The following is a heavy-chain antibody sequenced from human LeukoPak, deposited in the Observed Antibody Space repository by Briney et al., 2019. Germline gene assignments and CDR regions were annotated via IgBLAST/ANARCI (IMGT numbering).Heavy chain of an antibody. CDR1: GFTFSNYW. V-gene: IGHV3-74*01. J-gene: IGHJ6*02. Sequence: GGSLRLSCAASGFTFSNYWMHWIRQAPGKGLVWVSHINSDGSRTSYADSVKGRFTISKDNAKNTVYLQMNNLRAEDTAVYYCARDRFLDSNYYYYGMDVWGQGTTVTVSS. CDR2: INSDGSRT. D-gene: IGHD3-9*01. CDR3: ARDRFLDSNYYYYGMDV.